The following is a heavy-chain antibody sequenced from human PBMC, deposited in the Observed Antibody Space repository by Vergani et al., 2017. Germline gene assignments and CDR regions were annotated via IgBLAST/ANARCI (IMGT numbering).Heavy chain of an antibody. J-gene: IGHJ2*01. Sequence: QMQLQESGPGLVKASETLSLTCTVSGDSIISRSYYWGWIRQPPGKGLEWIGSIYNSGNGDSSSTLKSRVTISADTSKNQSSLRLTSVTAADTAVYYCASGKYYSDSTSHFRERYFDVWGRGTLVTVPS. D-gene: IGHD3-16*01. CDR2: IYNSGNG. CDR3: ASGKYYSDSTSHFRERYFDV. V-gene: IGHV4-39*01. CDR1: GDSIISRSYY.